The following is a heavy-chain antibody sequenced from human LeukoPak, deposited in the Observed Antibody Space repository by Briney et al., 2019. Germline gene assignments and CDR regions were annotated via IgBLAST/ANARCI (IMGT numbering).Heavy chain of an antibody. CDR2: IYYSGST. CDR3: ARRNSGTHTFDY. D-gene: IGHD1/OR15-1a*01. V-gene: IGHV4-59*01. CDR1: GGSISSYY. J-gene: IGHJ4*02. Sequence: SETLALICTVSGGSISSYYWSWIRQPPGKGLEWIGYIYYSGSTNYNPSLKSRVTISVDTSKNQFSLMLSSVTAADTAVYFCARRNSGTHTFDYWGQGTLVTVSS.